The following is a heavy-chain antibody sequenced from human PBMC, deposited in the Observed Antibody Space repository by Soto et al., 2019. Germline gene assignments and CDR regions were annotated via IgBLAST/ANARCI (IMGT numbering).Heavy chain of an antibody. CDR1: GFTFSSYA. J-gene: IGHJ4*02. V-gene: IGHV3-23*01. Sequence: PGGSLRLSCAASGFTFSSYAMRWVRQAPGKGLEWVSAISGSGDSTYYTDSVKGRFTISRDNSKNTLYLQMNSLRAEDTAVYYCARRGPGTYFDYWGQGTLVTVSS. CDR3: ARRGPGTYFDY. D-gene: IGHD6-13*01. CDR2: ISGSGDST.